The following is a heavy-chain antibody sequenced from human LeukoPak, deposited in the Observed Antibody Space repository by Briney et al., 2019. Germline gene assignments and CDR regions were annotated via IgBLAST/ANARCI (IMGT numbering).Heavy chain of an antibody. D-gene: IGHD1-1*01. J-gene: IGHJ4*02. Sequence: GGSLRLSCAASGFTFSSYWMSWVRQAPGKGLEWVANIKQDGSEKYYVDSVKGRFTISRDNAKYSLYLRMDILRAEDTAVYYCARLPGRTASQDYWGQGTLVTVSS. CDR2: IKQDGSEK. V-gene: IGHV3-7*01. CDR3: ARLPGRTASQDY. CDR1: GFTFSSYW.